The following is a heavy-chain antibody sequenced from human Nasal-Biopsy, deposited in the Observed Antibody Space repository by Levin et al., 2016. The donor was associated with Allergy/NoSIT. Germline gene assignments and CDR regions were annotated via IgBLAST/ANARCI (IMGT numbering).Heavy chain of an antibody. CDR2: IRRSGDSA. CDR1: GFTFSDYT. V-gene: IGHV3-23*01. Sequence: GGSLRLSCAASGFTFSDYTMTWVRQAPGQGLEWVSAIRRSGDSASYADSVKGRFIISRDISKNTLYLQMNSLRAEDTAVYYCARSPRGMDWGQGTLVTVSS. D-gene: IGHD2-8*01. CDR3: ARSPRGMD. J-gene: IGHJ4*02.